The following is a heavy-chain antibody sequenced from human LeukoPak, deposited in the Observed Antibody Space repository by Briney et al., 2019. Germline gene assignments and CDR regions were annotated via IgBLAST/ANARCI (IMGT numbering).Heavy chain of an antibody. Sequence: PGGSLRLSCAASGFTFSSYSMNWVRQAPGKGLEWVSSISSSSSYIYYADSVKGRFTISRDNAKNSLYLQMNSLRAEDTAVYYCARDELSYCSGGSCYRGPVGYWGQGTLVTASS. D-gene: IGHD2-15*01. CDR2: ISSSSSYI. V-gene: IGHV3-21*01. J-gene: IGHJ4*02. CDR3: ARDELSYCSGGSCYRGPVGY. CDR1: GFTFSSYS.